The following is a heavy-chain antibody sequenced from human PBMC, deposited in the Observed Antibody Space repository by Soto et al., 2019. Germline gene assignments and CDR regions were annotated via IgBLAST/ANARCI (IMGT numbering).Heavy chain of an antibody. Sequence: GGSLRLSCAASGFTFSSYWMSWVRQAPGKGLEWVANIKQDGSEKYYVDSVKGRFTISRDNAKNSLYLQMNSLRTEDTAVYYCARDSGRYYIDYWGQGTLVTVSS. D-gene: IGHD1-26*01. CDR2: IKQDGSEK. V-gene: IGHV3-7*04. CDR1: GFTFSSYW. CDR3: ARDSGRYYIDY. J-gene: IGHJ4*02.